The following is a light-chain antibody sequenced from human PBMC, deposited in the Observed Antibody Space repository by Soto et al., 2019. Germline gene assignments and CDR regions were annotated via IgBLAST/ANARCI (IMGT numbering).Light chain of an antibody. CDR2: SAS. Sequence: DIQMTQSPSSLSASVGDRVTITCRASQDISVYLAWYQQKPGKVPKLLIYSASTLQSGVPSRFSGSGSGTDFTLTISSLQPEEVATYYCQKLNTAPRTFGQGTRLEIK. J-gene: IGKJ5*01. V-gene: IGKV1-27*01. CDR3: QKLNTAPRT. CDR1: QDISVY.